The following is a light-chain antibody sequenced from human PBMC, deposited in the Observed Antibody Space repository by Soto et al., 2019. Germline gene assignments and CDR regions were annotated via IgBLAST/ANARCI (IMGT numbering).Light chain of an antibody. V-gene: IGKV3-11*01. CDR2: DAS. CDR1: QSVTNY. CDR3: QQRLNWPPG. J-gene: IGKJ1*01. Sequence: EIFLTQSPDTLSLTPGERATLTCRASQSVTNYIAWYQQRPGQAPRLLIYDASNRATGVPARFSGSRSGTDFTLTISDLEPADFGLYYCQQRLNWPPGFGQRSMVDIK.